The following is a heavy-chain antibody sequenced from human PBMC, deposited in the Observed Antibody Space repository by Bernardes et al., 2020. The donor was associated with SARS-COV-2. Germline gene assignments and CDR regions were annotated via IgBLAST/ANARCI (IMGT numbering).Heavy chain of an antibody. CDR2: MYYSGPT. Sequence: SETLSLTCTVSGGSISSSSYYWGWLRQPPGKGLEWIGSMYYSGPTYYNPSLKSRVTVSVDTSKNHFSLKLTSVTAADTAVYYCARHGEWELLWPFDYWGQGTLVTVSS. V-gene: IGHV4-39*01. CDR3: ARHGEWELLWPFDY. CDR1: GGSISSSSYY. J-gene: IGHJ4*02. D-gene: IGHD1-26*01.